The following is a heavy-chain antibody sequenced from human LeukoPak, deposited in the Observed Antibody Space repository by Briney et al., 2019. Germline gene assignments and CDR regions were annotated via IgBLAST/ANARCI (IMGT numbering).Heavy chain of an antibody. V-gene: IGHV3-21*01. CDR1: GFTFSSYN. CDR3: ARYSGSYRDY. J-gene: IGHJ4*02. Sequence: GGSLRLSCAASGFTFSSYNMNWVRQAPGKGLEWVSSISSGSSYIYYADSVKGRFTISRDNAKNSLYLQMNSLRAEDTAVYYCARYSGSYRDYWSQGTLVTVSS. D-gene: IGHD1-26*01. CDR2: ISSGSSYI.